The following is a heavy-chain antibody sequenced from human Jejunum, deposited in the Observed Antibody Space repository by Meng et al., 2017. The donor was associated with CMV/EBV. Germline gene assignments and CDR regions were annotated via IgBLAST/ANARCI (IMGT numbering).Heavy chain of an antibody. Sequence: GFTVSSYASIWGRQAPGKGLEWVSTISSGGGATYYADSVKGRFTISRDNSRNTLYLHMNSLRAEDTAVFYCARPTYYSDGGDYYYWGQGTLVTVSS. J-gene: IGHJ4*02. CDR3: ARPTYYSDGGDYYY. D-gene: IGHD3-22*01. CDR1: GFTVSSYA. V-gene: IGHV3-23*01. CDR2: ISSGGGAT.